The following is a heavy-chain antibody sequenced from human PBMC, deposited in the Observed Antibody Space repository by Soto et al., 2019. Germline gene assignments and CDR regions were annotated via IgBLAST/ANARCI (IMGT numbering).Heavy chain of an antibody. J-gene: IGHJ3*02. D-gene: IGHD2-2*01. V-gene: IGHV3-11*01. Sequence: QVQLVESGGGLVKPGGSLRLSCAASGFTFSDYYMSWIRQAPWKGLEWVSYISSSGSTIYYSDSVKGRFTISRDNAKNSLYLQMNSLRAEDTAVYYCASEDCSSTSCPDIWGQGTMVTVSS. CDR3: ASEDCSSTSCPDI. CDR2: ISSSGSTI. CDR1: GFTFSDYY.